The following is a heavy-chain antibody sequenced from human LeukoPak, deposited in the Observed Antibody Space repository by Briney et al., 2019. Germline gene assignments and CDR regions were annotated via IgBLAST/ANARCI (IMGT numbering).Heavy chain of an antibody. V-gene: IGHV3-7*01. CDR1: GFTFSTYW. D-gene: IGHD2-2*01. Sequence: PGGSLRLSCVASGFTFSTYWMSWVRQAPGKGLAWVANINQDGSDKYYVDSVKGRLTISRDNAKNSLYLQMNSLRVEDTAVYYCASDPFTIPAYDAFNIWGQGTVVTVSS. CDR2: INQDGSDK. J-gene: IGHJ3*02. CDR3: ASDPFTIPAYDAFNI.